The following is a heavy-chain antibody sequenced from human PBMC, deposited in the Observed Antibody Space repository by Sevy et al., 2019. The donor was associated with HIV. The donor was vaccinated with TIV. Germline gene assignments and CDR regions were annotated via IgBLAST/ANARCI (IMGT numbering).Heavy chain of an antibody. V-gene: IGHV1-8*01. CDR1: GYTFTTYD. CDR3: ARGGNGDFWSYEYYYYGMDV. Sequence: NPRASVKVSCAAFGYTFTTYDINWVRQAPGQGLEWMGWMSPNTGATGFAQKFQGRVTLTRNKSITTAYMELSSLTYEDTAIYYCARGGNGDFWSYEYYYYGMDVWGQGTTVTVSS. D-gene: IGHD3-3*01. CDR2: MSPNTGAT. J-gene: IGHJ6*02.